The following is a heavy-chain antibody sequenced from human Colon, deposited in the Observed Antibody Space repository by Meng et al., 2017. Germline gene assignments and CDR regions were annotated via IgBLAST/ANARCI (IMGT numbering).Heavy chain of an antibody. CDR2: VHHSGRT. D-gene: IGHD4-17*01. CDR1: GYSISSGYY. J-gene: IGHJ4*02. Sequence: SETLSLTCAVSGYSISSGYYCGWIRQPPGKGLEWIGSVHHSGRTYYNPSLKSRITMSVDPSTNQFSLKLGSVTAADTAVYYCATPRFGLYGVYGFWGQGTLVTVSS. CDR3: ATPRFGLYGVYGF. V-gene: IGHV4-38-2*01.